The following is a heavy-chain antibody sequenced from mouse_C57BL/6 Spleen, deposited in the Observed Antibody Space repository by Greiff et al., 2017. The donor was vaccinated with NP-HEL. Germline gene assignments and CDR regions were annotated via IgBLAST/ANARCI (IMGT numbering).Heavy chain of an antibody. CDR1: GYAFSSSW. D-gene: IGHD2-3*01. CDR2: IYPGDGDT. Sequence: VKLQESGPELVKPGASVKISCKASGYAFSSSWMNWVKQRPGKGLEWIGRIYPGDGDTNYNGKFKGKATLTADKSSSTAYMQLSSLTSEDSAVYFCARQDGYYVWFAYWGQGTLVTVSA. V-gene: IGHV1-82*01. CDR3: ARQDGYYVWFAY. J-gene: IGHJ3*01.